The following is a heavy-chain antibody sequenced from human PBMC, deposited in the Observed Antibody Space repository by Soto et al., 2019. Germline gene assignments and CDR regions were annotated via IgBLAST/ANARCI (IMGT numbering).Heavy chain of an antibody. CDR2: INHSGST. CDR3: ARGLGYSSGWYLYYYYGMDV. Sequence: KPSETLSLTCAVYGGSFSGYYWSWIRQPPGKGLEWIGEINHSGSTNYNPSLKSRVTISVDTSKNQFSLKLSSVTAADTAVYYCARGLGYSSGWYLYYYYGMDVWGQGTTVTVSS. J-gene: IGHJ6*02. V-gene: IGHV4-34*01. D-gene: IGHD6-19*01. CDR1: GGSFSGYY.